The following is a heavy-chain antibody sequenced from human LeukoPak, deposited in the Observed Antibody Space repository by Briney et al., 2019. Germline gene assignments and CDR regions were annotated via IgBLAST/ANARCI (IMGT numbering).Heavy chain of an antibody. D-gene: IGHD2-2*01. CDR1: GFTFSSYS. J-gene: IGHJ4*02. V-gene: IGHV3-48*04. Sequence: GGSLRFSCAASGFTFSSYSMNWVRQAPGKGLEWVSYISSSSSTIYYADSVKGRFTISRDNAKNSLYLQMNSLRAEDTAVYYCARDFEEGYCSSTSCPRVAAAGAPGYWGQGTLVTVSS. CDR2: ISSSSSTI. CDR3: ARDFEEGYCSSTSCPRVAAAGAPGY.